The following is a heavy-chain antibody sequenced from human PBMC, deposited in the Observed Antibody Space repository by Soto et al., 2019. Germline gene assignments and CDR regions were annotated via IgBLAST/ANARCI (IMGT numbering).Heavy chain of an antibody. V-gene: IGHV3-30*18. D-gene: IGHD3-3*01. CDR3: AKDLFWSGYYSGFDY. Sequence: WGSLRLSCAASGVTFSSYGIPWFWQDQGKGLEWVAVMSNYGSNKYYADSVKGRFTISRDNSKNTLYLQMNSLRAEDTALYYCAKDLFWSGYYSGFDYWGQGTLVTVSS. CDR1: GVTFSSYG. CDR2: MSNYGSNK. J-gene: IGHJ4*02.